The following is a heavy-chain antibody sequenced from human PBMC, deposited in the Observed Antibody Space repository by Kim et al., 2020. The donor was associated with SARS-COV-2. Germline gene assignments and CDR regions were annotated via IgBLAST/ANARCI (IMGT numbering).Heavy chain of an antibody. CDR3: ARERPSIAARADAFDI. D-gene: IGHD6-6*01. CDR2: IWYDGSNK. J-gene: IGHJ3*02. Sequence: GGSLRLSCAASGFTFSSYGMHWVRQAPGKGLEWVAVIWYDGSNKYYADSVKGRFTISRDNSKNTLYLQMNSLRAEDTAVYYCARERPSIAARADAFDIWGQGTMVTVSS. CDR1: GFTFSSYG. V-gene: IGHV3-33*01.